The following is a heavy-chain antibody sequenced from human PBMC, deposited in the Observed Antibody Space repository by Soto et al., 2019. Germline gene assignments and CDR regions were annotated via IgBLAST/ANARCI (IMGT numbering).Heavy chain of an antibody. CDR3: AFPSRLPNY. Sequence: PGGSLRLSCVASGFTFTDYYMNWIRQTPGKGLEWLSYISISGTDTNYADSVKGRFTISRDNAKNSIYLQMNSLRVEDTAVYYCAFPSRLPNYWGQGTPVTVSS. V-gene: IGHV3-11*03. D-gene: IGHD6-25*01. J-gene: IGHJ4*02. CDR2: ISISGTDT. CDR1: GFTFTDYY.